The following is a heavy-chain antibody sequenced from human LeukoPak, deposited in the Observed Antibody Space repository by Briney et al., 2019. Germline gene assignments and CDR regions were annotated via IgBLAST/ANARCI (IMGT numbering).Heavy chain of an antibody. CDR1: GYTFTSYA. D-gene: IGHD3-10*01. Sequence: ASVKVSCKASGYTFTSYAMHWLRQAPGQRLEWMGWINAGNGNTKYSQKFQGRVTITRDTSASTAYMELSSLRSKDTAVYYCARGGLWFGELLLMAYFDYWGQGTLVTVSS. CDR2: INAGNGNT. V-gene: IGHV1-3*01. CDR3: ARGGLWFGELLLMAYFDY. J-gene: IGHJ4*02.